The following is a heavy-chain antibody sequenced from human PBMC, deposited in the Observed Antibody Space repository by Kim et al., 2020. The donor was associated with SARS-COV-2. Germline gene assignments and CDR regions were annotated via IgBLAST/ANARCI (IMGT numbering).Heavy chain of an antibody. Sequence: GGSLRLSCTASGDTFRNSAMSWVRQAPGKGLEWVSGIFGSGYGTYYADSVRGRFTISRDNFKDTLSLEMTDLRAEDTAVYYCVKHLHVTGVTLYWYFELWGRGTLVTVSS. CDR3: VKHLHVTGVTLYWYFEL. V-gene: IGHV3-23*05. CDR1: GDTFRNSA. D-gene: IGHD2-21*02. J-gene: IGHJ2*01. CDR2: IFGSGYGT.